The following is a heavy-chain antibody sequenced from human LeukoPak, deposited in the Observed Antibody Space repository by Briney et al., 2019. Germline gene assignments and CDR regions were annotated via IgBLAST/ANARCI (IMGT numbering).Heavy chain of an antibody. CDR3: GTVRGPDSSRWYSDY. V-gene: IGHV3-33*01. J-gene: IGHJ4*02. D-gene: IGHD6-13*01. Sequence: GGCLRLSCAASGFRFSNYGMHWVRQAPGKGLEWVALIWYDGSNKYYADSVKGRFTISRDNSKNTLYLQMNSLRAEDTAVYYCGTVRGPDSSRWYSDYWGQGTLVTVSS. CDR1: GFRFSNYG. CDR2: IWYDGSNK.